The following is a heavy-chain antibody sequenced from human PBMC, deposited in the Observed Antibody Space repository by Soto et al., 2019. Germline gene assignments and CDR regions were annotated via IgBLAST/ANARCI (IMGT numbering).Heavy chain of an antibody. Sequence: GESLKISCKGSGNSFTSHWIGWVRQMPGKGLEWMGIIYPGDSDTKYSPSVQGQVTISADRSISTAYLQWTSLKASDTAMYYCARSKRGAYSSGWYSLSGYYNYGIDVWGQGTKVTVSS. CDR1: GNSFTSHW. V-gene: IGHV5-51*01. D-gene: IGHD6-19*01. CDR2: IYPGDSDT. CDR3: ARSKRGAYSSGWYSLSGYYNYGIDV. J-gene: IGHJ6*02.